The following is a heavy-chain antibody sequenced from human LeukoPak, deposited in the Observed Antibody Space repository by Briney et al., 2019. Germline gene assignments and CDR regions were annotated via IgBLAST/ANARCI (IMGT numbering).Heavy chain of an antibody. Sequence: GGSLRLSCAASGFTFSDYYMSWIRQAPGKGPEWVSYISSSGSTIYYADSVKGRFTISRDNAKNSLYLQMNSLRAEDTAVYYCARYRITMVQGVTVFDYWGQGTLVTVSS. CDR3: ARYRITMVQGVTVFDY. CDR2: ISSSGSTI. CDR1: GFTFSDYY. D-gene: IGHD3-10*01. V-gene: IGHV3-11*01. J-gene: IGHJ4*02.